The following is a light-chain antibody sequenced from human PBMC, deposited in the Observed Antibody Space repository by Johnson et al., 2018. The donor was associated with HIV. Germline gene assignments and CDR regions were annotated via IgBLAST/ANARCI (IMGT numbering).Light chain of an antibody. Sequence: QSVLTQPPSVSAAPGQKVTISCSGSSSNIGNNYVSWYQQLPGTAPKLLIYENNKRPSGIPDRFSGSSSVTSATLGITGLQTGDEADYYCGTWDSSLSAWFYVFGTGTKVTVL. J-gene: IGLJ1*01. CDR2: ENN. CDR1: SSNIGNNY. V-gene: IGLV1-51*02. CDR3: GTWDSSLSAWFYV.